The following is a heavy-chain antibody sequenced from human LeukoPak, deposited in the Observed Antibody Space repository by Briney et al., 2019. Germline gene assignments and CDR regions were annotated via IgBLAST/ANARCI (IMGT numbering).Heavy chain of an antibody. D-gene: IGHD2-15*01. CDR2: INPNSGGT. J-gene: IGHJ4*02. CDR3: AKGVGYCSGGSCQQFDY. V-gene: IGHV1-2*02. CDR1: GYTFTGYY. Sequence: ASVKVSCKASGYTFTGYYMHWVRQAPGQGLEWMGWINPNSGGTNYVQKFQGRVTMTRDTSISTAYMELSRLRSDDTAVYYCAKGVGYCSGGSCQQFDYWGQGTLVTVSS.